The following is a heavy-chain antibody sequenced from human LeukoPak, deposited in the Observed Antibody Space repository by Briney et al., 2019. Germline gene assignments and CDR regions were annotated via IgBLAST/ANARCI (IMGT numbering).Heavy chain of an antibody. CDR3: ASGYSYGFDY. Sequence: SETLSLTCTVSGGSISSSSYYWGWIRQPPGKGLEWIGSIYYSGSTNHNPSLKSRVTISVDTSKNQFSLKLSSVTAADTAVYYCASGYSYGFDYWGQGTLVTVSS. CDR1: GGSISSSSYY. J-gene: IGHJ4*02. V-gene: IGHV4-39*07. D-gene: IGHD5-18*01. CDR2: IYYSGST.